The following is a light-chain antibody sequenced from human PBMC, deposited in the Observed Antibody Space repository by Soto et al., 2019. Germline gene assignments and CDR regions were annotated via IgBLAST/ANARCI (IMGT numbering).Light chain of an antibody. V-gene: IGLV2-14*01. CDR2: DVS. CDR1: SSDVGGYNY. Sequence: QSVLTQPASVSGSPGQSITISCTGTSSDVGGYNYVSWYQQHPGKAPKLMIYDVSKWPSGVSNRFSGSKSGNTASLTISGLQAEDEADYYCSSYISSSTLNVFGTGTKVTVL. CDR3: SSYISSSTLNV. J-gene: IGLJ1*01.